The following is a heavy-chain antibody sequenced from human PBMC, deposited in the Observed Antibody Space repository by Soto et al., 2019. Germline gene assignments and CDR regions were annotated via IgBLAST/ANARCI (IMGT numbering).Heavy chain of an antibody. D-gene: IGHD1-1*01. V-gene: IGHV3-21*01. Sequence: PGGSLRLSCVASGFTFSSYSMNWVRQAPGKGLDWVSSISSSSSYIYYADSVKGRFTISRDKAKNSLYLQMNSLRAEETAVYYCARHGRNGTDVWGQGTTVTVSS. J-gene: IGHJ6*02. CDR3: ARHGRNGTDV. CDR1: GFTFSSYS. CDR2: ISSSSSYI.